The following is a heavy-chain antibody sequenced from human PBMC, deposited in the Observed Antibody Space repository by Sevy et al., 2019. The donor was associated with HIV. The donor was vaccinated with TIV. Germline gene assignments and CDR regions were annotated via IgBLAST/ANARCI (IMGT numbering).Heavy chain of an antibody. Sequence: SETLSLTCAVSGYSISSGYYWGWIRQPPGKGLEWIGSIYHSGSTYYNPSFKSRVTISVDTSKNQFSLKLSSVTAADTAVYYCARALSITIFKGWGQGTLVTVSS. CDR3: ARALSITIFKG. D-gene: IGHD3-3*01. CDR1: GYSISSGYY. CDR2: IYHSGST. J-gene: IGHJ4*02. V-gene: IGHV4-38-2*01.